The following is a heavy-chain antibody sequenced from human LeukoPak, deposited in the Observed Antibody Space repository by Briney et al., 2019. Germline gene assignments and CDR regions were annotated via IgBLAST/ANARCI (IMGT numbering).Heavy chain of an antibody. V-gene: IGHV4-39*01. CDR3: SRLPNGSPAVY. J-gene: IGHJ4*02. CDR1: GDSISNTAYH. D-gene: IGHD1-26*01. CDR2: IYYSGNT. Sequence: SETLSLTCIVSGDSISNTAYHWGWIRQPPGKGLEWIASIYYSGNTYYNPSLKSRLTISVDTSKNQFSLKLNSVTAADTAVYYCSRLPNGSPAVYWGQGTLVTVSS.